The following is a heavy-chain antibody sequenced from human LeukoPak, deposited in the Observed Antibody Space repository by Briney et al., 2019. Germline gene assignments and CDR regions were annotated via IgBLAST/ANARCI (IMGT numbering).Heavy chain of an antibody. J-gene: IGHJ4*02. CDR3: ARARPRYYYDSSGGDY. Sequence: GASVKVSFKASGYTFTSYGISWVRPPPGQGLEWMGWISVYNGNTNYAQKLQGRVTITTDTSTSKAYMDLRSLRSDATAVYYCARARPRYYYDSSGGDYWGQGTLVTVSS. V-gene: IGHV1-18*01. CDR2: ISVYNGNT. D-gene: IGHD3-22*01. CDR1: GYTFTSYG.